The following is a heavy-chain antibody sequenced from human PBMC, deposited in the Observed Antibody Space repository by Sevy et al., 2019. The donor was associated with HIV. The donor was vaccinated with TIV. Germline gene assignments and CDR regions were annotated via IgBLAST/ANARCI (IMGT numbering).Heavy chain of an antibody. J-gene: IGHJ3*02. V-gene: IGHV3-30-3*01. D-gene: IGHD2-2*01. CDR2: ISYDGSNK. Sequence: GGSLRLSCAASGFTFSSYPMHWVRQAPGKGLEWVAVISYDGSNKYYADSVKGRFTISRDNSKNTLYLQMNSLRAEDTAVYYCARDIVVVPAAQGGNDAFDIWGQGTMVTVSS. CDR3: ARDIVVVPAAQGGNDAFDI. CDR1: GFTFSSYP.